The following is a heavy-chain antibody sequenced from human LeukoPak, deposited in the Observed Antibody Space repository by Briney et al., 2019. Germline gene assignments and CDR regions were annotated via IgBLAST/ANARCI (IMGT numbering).Heavy chain of an antibody. D-gene: IGHD2-8*02. CDR2: ISSSGNTI. Sequence: GGSLRLSCAASGFTFSDYYMSWIRQAPGKGLEWVSYISSSGNTIYSADSMKGRFTISRDNSKSTLSLQMNSLRAEDTAIYYCATYRQVLLPFESWGQGTLVTVSS. CDR3: ATYRQVLLPFES. V-gene: IGHV3-11*01. CDR1: GFTFSDYY. J-gene: IGHJ4*02.